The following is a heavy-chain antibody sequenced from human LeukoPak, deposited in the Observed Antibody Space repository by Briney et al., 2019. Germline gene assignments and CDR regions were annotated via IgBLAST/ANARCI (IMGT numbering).Heavy chain of an antibody. J-gene: IGHJ4*02. CDR3: ARDREMATITGFDY. CDR1: GFTFSNYW. V-gene: IGHV3-74*01. CDR2: IKSDGSST. D-gene: IGHD5-24*01. Sequence: GGSLRLSCAASGFTFSNYWMHWVRQAPGEALMWVSRIKSDGSSTTYADSVKGRFTISRDNAKNPLYLQMNNLRAEGTAVYYCARDREMATITGFDYWGQGTLVTVSS.